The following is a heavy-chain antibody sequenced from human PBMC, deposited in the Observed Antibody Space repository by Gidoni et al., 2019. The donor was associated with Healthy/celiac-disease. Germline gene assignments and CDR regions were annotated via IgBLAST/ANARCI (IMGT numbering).Heavy chain of an antibody. V-gene: IGHV1-69*01. CDR2: IIPIFGTA. J-gene: IGHJ4*02. CDR3: ARDVYSGSDYHFDY. Sequence: QEQLVQSGAEVKKPGSSVKVSCKASGSTFSSYDNRWVRQDPGQGLEWIGGIIPIFGTANDAQKFQGRVTITADEFTSTAYMELSSLRSEDTAVYYCARDVYSGSDYHFDYWGQGTLVTVSS. CDR1: GSTFSSYD. D-gene: IGHD1-26*01.